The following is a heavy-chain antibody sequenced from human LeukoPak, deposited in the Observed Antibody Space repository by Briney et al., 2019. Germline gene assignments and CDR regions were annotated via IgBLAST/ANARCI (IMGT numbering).Heavy chain of an antibody. CDR3: ARRGPGATVDY. V-gene: IGHV4-34*01. Sequence: SETLSLTCAVYGGSFNDYYWSWIRQPPGKGLEWIGEVNYSGRTNYNPSLKSRVTISQDTSKNQFSLKLRSVTAADTAVYFCARRGPGATVDYWGQGTLVTVSS. J-gene: IGHJ4*02. D-gene: IGHD4/OR15-4a*01. CDR2: VNYSGRT. CDR1: GGSFNDYY.